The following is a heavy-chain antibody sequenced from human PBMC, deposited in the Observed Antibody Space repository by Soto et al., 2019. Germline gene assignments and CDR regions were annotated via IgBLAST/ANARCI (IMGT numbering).Heavy chain of an antibody. J-gene: IGHJ5*02. CDR1: GFTFSSYG. V-gene: IGHV3-33*01. D-gene: IGHD3-3*01. CDR2: IWYDGSNK. CDR3: ARDLTIFGVVGNWFDP. Sequence: QVQLVESGGGVVQPGRSLRLSCAASGFTFSSYGMHWVRQAPGKGLEWVAVIWYDGSNKYYADSVKGRFTISRDNSKNTLYLQMNSLRDEDTAVYYCARDLTIFGVVGNWFDPWVQGTLVTVSS.